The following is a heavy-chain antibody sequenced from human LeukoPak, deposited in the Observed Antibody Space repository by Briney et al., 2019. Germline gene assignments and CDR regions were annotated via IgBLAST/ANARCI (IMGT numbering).Heavy chain of an antibody. CDR2: VNPNSGGT. CDR1: GYTFTGYY. Sequence: ASVKVSCKASGYTFTGYYMHWVRQAPGQGLEWMGWVNPNSGGTNYAQKFQGRVTMTRDTSISTAYMELSRLRSDDTAVYYCARGPYGDDAFDIWGQGTMVTVSS. D-gene: IGHD4-17*01. J-gene: IGHJ3*02. CDR3: ARGPYGDDAFDI. V-gene: IGHV1-2*02.